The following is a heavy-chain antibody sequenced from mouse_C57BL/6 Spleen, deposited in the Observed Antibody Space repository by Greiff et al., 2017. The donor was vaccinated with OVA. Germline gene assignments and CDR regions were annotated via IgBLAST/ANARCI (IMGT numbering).Heavy chain of an antibody. J-gene: IGHJ4*01. Sequence: RVEPGASVKISCKASGYSFTDYNMNWVKQSNGKSLEWIGVINPNYGTTSYNQKFKGKATLTVDQSSSTAYMQLNSLTSEDSAVYYCARSYYSNYVYYAMDYWGQGTSVTVSS. CDR2: INPNYGTT. V-gene: IGHV1-39*01. CDR1: GYSFTDYN. D-gene: IGHD2-5*01. CDR3: ARSYYSNYVYYAMDY.